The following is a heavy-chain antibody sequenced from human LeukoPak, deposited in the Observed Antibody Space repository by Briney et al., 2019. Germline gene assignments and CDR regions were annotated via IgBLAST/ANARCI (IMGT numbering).Heavy chain of an antibody. CDR1: GDSISIYY. CDR2: IYNSGST. CDR3: ARDRELGY. J-gene: IGHJ4*02. Sequence: SETLSLTCTVSGDSISIYYWSWIRQPPGKGLEWIGYIYNSGSTNYNPSLKSRVAISVDTSKNQFSLKLTSVTAADTAVYYCARDRELGYWGQGTLVTVSA. V-gene: IGHV4-59*01. D-gene: IGHD3-10*01.